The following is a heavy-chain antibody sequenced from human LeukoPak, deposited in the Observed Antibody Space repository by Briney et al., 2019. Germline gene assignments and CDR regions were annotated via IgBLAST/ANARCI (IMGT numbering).Heavy chain of an antibody. V-gene: IGHV1-18*01. J-gene: IGHJ6*03. D-gene: IGHD2-21*01. CDR3: ARGCATSLLPSFYYYMDV. Sequence: ASVRVSCKASGYTFTTYGFSWVRQAPGQGLEWMGWISVYTGNTNYAQNLQGRVTMTTDTSTSTAYMELRSLRSDDTAVYYCARGCATSLLPSFYYYMDVWGKGTTVTISS. CDR2: ISVYTGNT. CDR1: GYTFTTYG.